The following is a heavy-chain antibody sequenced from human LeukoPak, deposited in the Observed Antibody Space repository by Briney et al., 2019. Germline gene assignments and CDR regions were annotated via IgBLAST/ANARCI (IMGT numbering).Heavy chain of an antibody. CDR1: GYTFNSYS. V-gene: IGHV3-48*02. J-gene: IGHJ3*02. D-gene: IGHD4-17*01. Sequence: GGSLRLSCAASGYTFNSYSMNWVRQAPGKGLEWVSYISSSSGTIYYADSVKGRFTMSGENAKNSLYLQMNSLRDEDTAVYYCARDRASVTTSDGFDIWGQGTMVIVSS. CDR3: ARDRASVTTSDGFDI. CDR2: ISSSSGTI.